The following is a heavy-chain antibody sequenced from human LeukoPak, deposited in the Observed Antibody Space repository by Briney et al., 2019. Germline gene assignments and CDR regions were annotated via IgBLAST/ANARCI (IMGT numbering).Heavy chain of an antibody. D-gene: IGHD6-19*01. V-gene: IGHV1-2*02. J-gene: IGHJ4*02. CDR1: GGTFSSYA. CDR3: ARDSSGVGGYFDY. Sequence: ASVKVSCKASGGTFSSYAISWVRQAPGQGLEWMGWINPNSGGTNYAQKFQGRVTMTRDTSISTAYMELSRLRSDDTAVYYCARDSSGVGGYFDYWGQGTLVTVSS. CDR2: INPNSGGT.